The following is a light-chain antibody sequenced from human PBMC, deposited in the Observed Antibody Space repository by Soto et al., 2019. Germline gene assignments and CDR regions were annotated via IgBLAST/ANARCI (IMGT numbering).Light chain of an antibody. J-gene: IGLJ3*02. CDR2: DVS. Sequence: QSALTQPASVSGSPGQSVTISCTGISRDVGAYNFVSWYQQHQDRAPKLMIYDVSKRPSGVPDRFSGSKSGNTASLTISGLQAEDEADYYCCSYAGSYTWVFGGGTKLTVL. V-gene: IGLV2-11*01. CDR1: SRDVGAYNF. CDR3: CSYAGSYTWV.